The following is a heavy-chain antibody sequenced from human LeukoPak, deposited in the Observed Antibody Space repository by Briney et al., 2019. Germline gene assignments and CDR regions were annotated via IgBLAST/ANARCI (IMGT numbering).Heavy chain of an antibody. CDR3: AKVSGTTVVTPPPGYFDY. D-gene: IGHD4-23*01. J-gene: IGHJ4*02. CDR2: IYYSGST. V-gene: IGHV4-59*01. Sequence: PSEALSLTCTVSGGSISSYYWSWIRQPPGKGLEWIGYIYYSGSTNYNPSLKSRVTISVDTSKNQFSLKLSSVTAADTAVYYCAKVSGTTVVTPPPGYFDYWGQGTLVTVSS. CDR1: GGSISSYY.